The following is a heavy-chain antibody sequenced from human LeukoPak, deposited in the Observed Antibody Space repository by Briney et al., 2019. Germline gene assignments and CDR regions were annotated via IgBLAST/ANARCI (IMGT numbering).Heavy chain of an antibody. CDR2: IYHSGST. Sequence: SQTLSLTCTVSGGSISSGGYYWSWIRQPPGKGLEWIGYIYHSGSTYYNPSLKSRVTISVDRSKNQFSLKLSSVTAADTAVYYCATPGLGGSSRWSRAFDIWGQGTMVTVSS. D-gene: IGHD2-2*01. CDR1: GGSISSGGYY. J-gene: IGHJ3*02. V-gene: IGHV4-30-2*01. CDR3: ATPGLGGSSRWSRAFDI.